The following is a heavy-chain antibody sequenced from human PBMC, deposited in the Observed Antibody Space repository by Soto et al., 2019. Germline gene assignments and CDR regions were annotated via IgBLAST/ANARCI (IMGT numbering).Heavy chain of an antibody. J-gene: IGHJ6*02. D-gene: IGHD2-15*01. Sequence: QVQLQESGPGLVKPSQTLSLTCTVSGGSTNSGAYFWSWIRQPPGKGLEWISYVYYTGTTYYNPSLKSRVTISLDTSKNQFSLKLGSVTAADTALYYCARDGWQGVDVWGQGTTVTVSS. CDR3: ARDGWQGVDV. CDR2: VYYTGTT. CDR1: GGSTNSGAYF. V-gene: IGHV4-30-4*01.